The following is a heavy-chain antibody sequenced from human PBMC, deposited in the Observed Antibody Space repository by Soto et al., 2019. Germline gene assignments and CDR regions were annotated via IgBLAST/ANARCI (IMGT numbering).Heavy chain of an antibody. CDR3: ARDAREYYDFWSGYNWFDP. CDR1: GFTFSSYA. J-gene: IGHJ5*02. CDR2: ISGSGGST. Sequence: PGGSLRLSCAASGFTFSSYAMSWVRQAPGKGLEWVSAISGSGGSTYYADSVKGRFTISRDNSKNTLYLQMNSLRAEDTAVYYCARDAREYYDFWSGYNWFDPWGQGTLVTVSS. V-gene: IGHV3-23*01. D-gene: IGHD3-3*01.